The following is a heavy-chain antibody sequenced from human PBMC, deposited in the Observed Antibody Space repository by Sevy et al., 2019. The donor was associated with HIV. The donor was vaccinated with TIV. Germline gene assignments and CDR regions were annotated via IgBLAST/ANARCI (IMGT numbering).Heavy chain of an antibody. CDR2: ISSSSSYI. Sequence: GGSLRLSCAASGFTFSSYSMNWVRQAPGKGLEWVSSISSSSSYIYYADSVKGRFTISRDNAKNSLYLQMNSLRAEDTAVYYCARDGTIVVVVAATPSISVGMDVWGQGTTVTVSS. CDR1: GFTFSSYS. D-gene: IGHD2-15*01. CDR3: ARDGTIVVVVAATPSISVGMDV. V-gene: IGHV3-21*01. J-gene: IGHJ6*02.